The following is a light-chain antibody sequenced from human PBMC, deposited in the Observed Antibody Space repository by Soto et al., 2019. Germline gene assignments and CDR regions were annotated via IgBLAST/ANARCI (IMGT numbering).Light chain of an antibody. CDR3: SSFAGSSPDV. CDR2: EVN. V-gene: IGLV2-14*01. CDR1: SSDVGGYNY. Sequence: QSALTQPASVSGSPGQSITISCTGTSSDVGGYNYVSWYQQHPGKAPTLMIYEVNNRPSGVSNRFSGSKSGNTASLTISGLQAEDEADYYCSSFAGSSPDVFGTGTKVTVL. J-gene: IGLJ1*01.